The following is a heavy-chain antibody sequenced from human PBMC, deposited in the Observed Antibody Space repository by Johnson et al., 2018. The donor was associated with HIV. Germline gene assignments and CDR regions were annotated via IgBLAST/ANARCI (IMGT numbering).Heavy chain of an antibody. J-gene: IGHJ3*02. V-gene: IGHV3-30*18. CDR1: GFNFDDHG. Sequence: QLVESGGGVVRPGGSLRLSCAASGFNFDDHGMSWVRQAPGKGLEWVALISYDGSNKYYADSVKGRFTISRDTSKNTLSLQMNSLRAEDTAVYYCAKSLAYCGGDCYSPDAFDIWGQGTMVTVSS. D-gene: IGHD2-21*02. CDR3: AKSLAYCGGDCYSPDAFDI. CDR2: ISYDGSNK.